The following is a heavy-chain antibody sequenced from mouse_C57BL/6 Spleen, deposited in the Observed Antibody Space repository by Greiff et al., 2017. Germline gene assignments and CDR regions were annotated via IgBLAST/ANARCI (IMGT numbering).Heavy chain of an antibody. CDR3: ARDSSGYVDYAMDY. CDR1: GFTFTDYY. Sequence: EVMLVESGGGLVQPGGSLSLSCAASGFTFTDYYMSWVRQPPGKALEWLGFIRNKANGYTTEYSASVKGRFTISRDNSQSILYLQMNALRAEDSATYYCARDSSGYVDYAMDYWGQGTSVTVSS. CDR2: IRNKANGYTT. J-gene: IGHJ4*01. D-gene: IGHD3-2*02. V-gene: IGHV7-3*01.